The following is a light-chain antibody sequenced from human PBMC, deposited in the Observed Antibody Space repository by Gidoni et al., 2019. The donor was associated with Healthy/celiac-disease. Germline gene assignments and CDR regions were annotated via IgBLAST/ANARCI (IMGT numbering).Light chain of an antibody. CDR3: QQRSNWPPYT. J-gene: IGKJ2*01. CDR2: DAA. Sequence: EIVLTPSPATLALSPGERATLSCRASQSVSSYVAWYQQKPGQAPRLLIYDAANRATGIPARFSGSGSGTDFTLTISSLEPEDFAVYYCQQRSNWPPYTFGQGTKLEIK. V-gene: IGKV3-11*01. CDR1: QSVSSY.